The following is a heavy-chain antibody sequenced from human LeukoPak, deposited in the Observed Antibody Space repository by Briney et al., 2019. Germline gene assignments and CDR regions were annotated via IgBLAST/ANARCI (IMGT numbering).Heavy chain of an antibody. D-gene: IGHD6-13*01. CDR2: ITSSGGTT. J-gene: IGHJ4*02. CDR1: GFTFSTSA. CDR3: VKVDGGYYYDN. V-gene: IGHV3-64D*09. Sequence: GGSLRLSCSASGFTFSTSAMHWVRQAPGKGLEYVSAITSSGGTTFYADSVKGRFTISRDNSKNTLYLQMTSLRAEDTAVYYCVKVDGGYYYDNWGQGTLVTVS.